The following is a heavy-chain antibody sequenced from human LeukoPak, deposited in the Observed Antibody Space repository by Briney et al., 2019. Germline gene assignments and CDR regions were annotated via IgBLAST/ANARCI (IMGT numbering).Heavy chain of an antibody. J-gene: IGHJ4*02. D-gene: IGHD6-13*01. CDR1: GFTFSSYG. CDR2: ISYDGSNK. Sequence: PGGSLRLSCAASGFTFSSYGMHWVRQAPGKGLEWVAVISYDGSNKYYADSVKGRSTISRDNSKNTLYLQMNSLRAEDTAVYYCAKDTYSSSWYYFDYWGQGTLVTVSS. V-gene: IGHV3-30*18. CDR3: AKDTYSSSWYYFDY.